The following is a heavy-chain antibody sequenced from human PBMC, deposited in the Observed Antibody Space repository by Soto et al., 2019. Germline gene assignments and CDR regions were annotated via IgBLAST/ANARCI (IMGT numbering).Heavy chain of an antibody. J-gene: IGHJ4*02. CDR1: GYTFTSYS. Sequence: QVQLVQSGAEVKKPGASVKVSCKASGYTFTSYSMHWVRQAPGQRLEWMGWINAGNGNTKYSQKFQGRVTITRDTYASTDYMELSSLRSEDTDVYYCAREDRITMVRGVIIRGSFNYWGQGTLVTVSS. CDR2: INAGNGNT. CDR3: AREDRITMVRGVIIRGSFNY. D-gene: IGHD3-10*01. V-gene: IGHV1-3*01.